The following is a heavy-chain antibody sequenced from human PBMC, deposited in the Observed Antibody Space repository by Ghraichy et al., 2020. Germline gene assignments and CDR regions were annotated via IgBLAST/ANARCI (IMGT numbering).Heavy chain of an antibody. CDR3: AKGVVPAAIVRYYFDY. Sequence: GESLNISCAASGFTFSSYAMSWVRQAPGKGLEWVSAISGSGGSTYYADSVKGRFTISRDNSKNTLYLQMNSLRAEDTAIYYCAKGVVPAAIVRYYFDYWGQGTLVTVSS. CDR2: ISGSGGST. J-gene: IGHJ4*02. CDR1: GFTFSSYA. V-gene: IGHV3-23*01. D-gene: IGHD2-2*02.